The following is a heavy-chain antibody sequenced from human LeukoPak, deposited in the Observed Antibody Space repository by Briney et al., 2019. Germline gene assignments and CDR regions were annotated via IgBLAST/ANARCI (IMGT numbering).Heavy chain of an antibody. D-gene: IGHD3-22*01. CDR3: AVRPYYDSSGDFRY. Sequence: GSLRLSCAASGFPFRSYAMSWIRQPPGKGLEWIGYIYYSGSTNHNPSLKTRVTISVDTSKKSFSLRLSSVTAADTAVYYCAVRPYYDSSGDFRYWGQGTLVTVSS. CDR1: GFPFRSYA. CDR2: IYYSGST. J-gene: IGHJ4*02. V-gene: IGHV4-59*08.